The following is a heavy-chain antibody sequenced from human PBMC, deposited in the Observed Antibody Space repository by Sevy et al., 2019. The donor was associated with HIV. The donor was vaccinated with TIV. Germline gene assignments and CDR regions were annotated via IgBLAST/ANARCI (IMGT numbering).Heavy chain of an antibody. J-gene: IGHJ5*02. D-gene: IGHD1-1*01. CDR3: ARGGAYNWNDGGSWFDP. Sequence: ASVKVSCKASGGTFCSYAISWVRQAPGQGLEWMGGIIPIFGTANCAQKFQGRVTITADESTSTAYMELSSLRSEDTAVYYCARGGAYNWNDGGSWFDPWGQGTLVTVSS. V-gene: IGHV1-69*13. CDR1: GGTFCSYA. CDR2: IIPIFGTA.